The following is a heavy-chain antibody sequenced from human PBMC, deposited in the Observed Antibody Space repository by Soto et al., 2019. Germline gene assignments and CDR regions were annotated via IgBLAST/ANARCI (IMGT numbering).Heavy chain of an antibody. D-gene: IGHD1-26*01. V-gene: IGHV3-74*01. J-gene: IGHJ4*02. CDR2: INGDGTVT. Sequence: EVQLVESGGALVQPGGSLRLSCADSAFAFGNYWMHWVRQAPGKGLMWVSRINGDGTVTTYADSVKGRFAISRDNAKNTLYLQMNSLRDEDTAVYDCAKGGGGNPDYWGQGTVVTVSS. CDR3: AKGGGGNPDY. CDR1: AFAFGNYW.